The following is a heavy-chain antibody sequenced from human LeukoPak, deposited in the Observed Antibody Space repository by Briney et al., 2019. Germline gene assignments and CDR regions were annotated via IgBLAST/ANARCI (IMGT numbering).Heavy chain of an antibody. CDR3: ARLLSVDY. CDR1: GFTFSSYA. D-gene: IGHD2-21*01. Sequence: PGGSLRLSCAASGFTFSSYAMHWVRQAPGKGLEWVAVISYDGSNKYYADSVKGRFTISRDNSKNTLYLQMNSLRAEDTAVYYCARLLSVDYWGQEPWSPSPQ. CDR2: ISYDGSNK. V-gene: IGHV3-30-3*01. J-gene: IGHJ4*01.